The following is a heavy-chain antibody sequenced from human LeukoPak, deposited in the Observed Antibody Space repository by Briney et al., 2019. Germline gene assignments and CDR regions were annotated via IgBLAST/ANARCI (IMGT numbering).Heavy chain of an antibody. CDR2: INPNSGGT. CDR1: GCTFTGYY. J-gene: IGHJ4*02. CDR3: ASPYMVRGVKFDY. D-gene: IGHD3-10*01. Sequence: GASVKVSCKASGCTFTGYYMHWVRQAPGQGLEWMGRINPNSGGTNYAQKFQGRVTMTRDTSISTAYMELSRLRSDDTAVYYCASPYMVRGVKFDYWGQGTLVTVSS. V-gene: IGHV1-2*06.